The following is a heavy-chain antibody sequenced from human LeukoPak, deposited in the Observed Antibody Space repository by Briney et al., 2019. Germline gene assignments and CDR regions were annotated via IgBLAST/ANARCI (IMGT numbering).Heavy chain of an antibody. CDR1: GFTFSSYG. D-gene: IGHD3-16*01. Sequence: PGGSLRLSCAAYGFTFSSYGMHWVRQAPDNGLEWVTVISYEGSNNHYADSVKGRFIISRDNSKNTLYLQMNSLRAEDTAVYYCAKDLLEITGAFDIWGQGTVVTVSS. CDR2: ISYEGSNN. V-gene: IGHV3-30*18. J-gene: IGHJ3*02. CDR3: AKDLLEITGAFDI.